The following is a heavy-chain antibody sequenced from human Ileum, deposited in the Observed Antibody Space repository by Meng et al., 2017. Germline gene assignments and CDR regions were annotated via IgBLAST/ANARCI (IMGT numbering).Heavy chain of an antibody. CDR3: ARMIGSGPFDH. J-gene: IGHJ4*02. CDR2: IYHSGSA. V-gene: IGHV4-61*01. D-gene: IGHD6-19*01. CDR1: GDSVNTHYY. Sequence: SQTLSLTCTVSGDSVNTHYYWSWIRQSPEKGLELIGYIYHSGSANYNPSLKNRVTISLDTSRNQFSMKLNSLTAADTAVYYCARMIGSGPFDHWGQGSLVTVSS.